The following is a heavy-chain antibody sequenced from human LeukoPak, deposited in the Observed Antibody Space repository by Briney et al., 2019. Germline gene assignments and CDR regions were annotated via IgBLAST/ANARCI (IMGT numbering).Heavy chain of an antibody. V-gene: IGHV4-34*01. Sequence: PSETLSLTCAVYGGSFSGYYWSWIRQPPGKGLEWIGEINHSGSTNYNPSLKSRVTISVDTSKNQFSLKLSSVTAADTAVYYCAILSYGYWGQGTLVTVSS. CDR1: GGSFSGYY. CDR2: INHSGST. J-gene: IGHJ4*02. CDR3: AILSYGY. D-gene: IGHD5-18*01.